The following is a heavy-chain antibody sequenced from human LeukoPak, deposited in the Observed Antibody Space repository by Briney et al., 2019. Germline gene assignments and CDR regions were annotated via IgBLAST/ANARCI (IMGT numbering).Heavy chain of an antibody. CDR3: ARIMDFWSGPYYYYMDV. V-gene: IGHV4-61*02. Sequence: SETLSLTCTVSGGSISSGSYYWSWIRQPAGKGLEWIGRIYTSGSTNYNPSLKSRVTISVDTSKNQFSLKLSSVTAADTAVYYCARIMDFWSGPYYYYMDVWGKGTTVTVSS. CDR1: GGSISSGSYY. D-gene: IGHD3-3*01. CDR2: IYTSGST. J-gene: IGHJ6*03.